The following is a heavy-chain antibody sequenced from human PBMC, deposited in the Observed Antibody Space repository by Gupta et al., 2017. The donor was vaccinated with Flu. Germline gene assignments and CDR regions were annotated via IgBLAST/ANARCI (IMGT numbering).Heavy chain of an antibody. CDR1: A. CDR3: AKDIVRSSSSPLYYFDY. D-gene: IGHD6-6*01. Sequence: AMSWVRQAPGKGLEWVAAISGSGGRTYSGDSGKGLVTISRDNSKNTLYLQMNSLRAEDTGVDYCAKDIVRSSSSPLYYFDYGGQVTLVTVSS. J-gene: IGHJ4*02. V-gene: IGHV3-23*01. CDR2: ISGSGGRT.